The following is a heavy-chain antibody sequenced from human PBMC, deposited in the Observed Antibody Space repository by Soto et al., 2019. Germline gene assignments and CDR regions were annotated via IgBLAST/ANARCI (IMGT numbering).Heavy chain of an antibody. D-gene: IGHD1-1*01. V-gene: IGHV4-4*01. J-gene: IGHJ6*01. CDR3: ARHGHNIYGFDV. Sequence: GSLRLSCAASGFTFITYAMSWVRQAPGKGLEWIGEMHPVGSTNYNPSLKSRVTVSMDKSRNQFSLKMSSVTAADTAVYFCARHGHNIYGFDVWGRGTTVTVSS. CDR2: MHPVGST. CDR1: GFTFITYAM.